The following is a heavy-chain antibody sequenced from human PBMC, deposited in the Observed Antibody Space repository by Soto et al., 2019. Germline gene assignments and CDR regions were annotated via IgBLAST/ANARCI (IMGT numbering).Heavy chain of an antibody. CDR2: MNPNSGNT. Sequence: ASVRVSCKASGYTFTSYDINWVRQATGQGLEWMGWMNPNSGNTGYAQKFQGRVTMTRNASISKAYMELSSLRSEGTAVYYCARGRRASKLRYCDWLCPGGMAVWSQGATVTVSS. CDR1: GYTFTSYD. V-gene: IGHV1-8*01. J-gene: IGHJ6*02. CDR3: ARGRRASKLRYCDWLCPGGMAV. D-gene: IGHD3-9*01.